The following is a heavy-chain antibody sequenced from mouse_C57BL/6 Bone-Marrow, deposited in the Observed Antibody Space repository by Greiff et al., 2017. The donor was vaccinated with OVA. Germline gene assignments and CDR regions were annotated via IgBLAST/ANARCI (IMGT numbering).Heavy chain of an antibody. V-gene: IGHV14-4*01. D-gene: IGHD1-1*01. J-gene: IGHJ2*01. CDR3: TQYYGSPYFDC. CDR1: GFNIKDDY. CDR2: IDPENGDT. Sequence: VQLQQSGAELVRPGASVKLSCTASGFNIKDDYMHWVKQRPEQGLEWIGWIDPENGDTEYASKFQGKATITADTSSNTAYLQLSSLTSEDTAVYYCTQYYGSPYFDCWGQGTTLTVSS.